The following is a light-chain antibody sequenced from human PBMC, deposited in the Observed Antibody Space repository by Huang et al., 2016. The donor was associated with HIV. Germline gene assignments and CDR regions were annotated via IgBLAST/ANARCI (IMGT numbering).Light chain of an antibody. CDR2: QVS. Sequence: VVLTQSPLYLSVTLGQPASISCRSSQSLIHSNGNTYLNWFQQRPGQSPRRLSSQVSRREVGVPDRFSGSGSGTDFTLKISRVEAEDVGVYYCMQGTHLFTFGGGTRVDIK. CDR1: QSLIHSNGNTY. CDR3: MQGTHLFT. V-gene: IGKV2-30*02. J-gene: IGKJ4*01.